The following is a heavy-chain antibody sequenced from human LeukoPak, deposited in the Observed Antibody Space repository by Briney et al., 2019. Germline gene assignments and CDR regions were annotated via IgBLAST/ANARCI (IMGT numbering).Heavy chain of an antibody. Sequence: AGGSLRLSCAASGFTFSSYSMNWVRQAPGKGLEWVSYITNSGNSKSYADSVKGRFTISRDNTKNSLYLQMNGLRAEDTAVYYCARDGRYCSSTSCYTRYYYGMDVWGQGTTVTVSS. D-gene: IGHD2-2*02. CDR3: ARDGRYCSSTSCYTRYYYGMDV. CDR1: GFTFSSYS. V-gene: IGHV3-48*01. CDR2: ITNSGNSK. J-gene: IGHJ6*02.